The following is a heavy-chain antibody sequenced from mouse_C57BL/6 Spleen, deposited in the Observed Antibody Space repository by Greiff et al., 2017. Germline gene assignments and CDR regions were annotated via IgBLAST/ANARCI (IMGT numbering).Heavy chain of an antibody. D-gene: IGHD5-1*01. CDR3: ARAHCTKFPHWYFEV. CDR1: GYTFTDYY. J-gene: IGHJ1*03. Sequence: VQLQQSGPELVKPGASVKMSCKASGYTFTDYYMHWVKQSHGKSLEWIGDIYPNNGGNGYNQKFKGKATLTVDKSSSTAYMERRSLTSEDSAVYYCARAHCTKFPHWYFEVWGTGTTVTVSS. V-gene: IGHV1-34*01. CDR2: IYPNNGGN.